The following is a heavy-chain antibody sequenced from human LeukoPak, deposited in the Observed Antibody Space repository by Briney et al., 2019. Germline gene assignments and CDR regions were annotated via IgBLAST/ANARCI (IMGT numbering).Heavy chain of an antibody. J-gene: IGHJ4*02. Sequence: GASVKVSCKASGYTFTGYYMHWVRQAPGQGLEWMGWINPNSGDTNYAQKFQGRVTMTRDTSISTAYMELSRLRSDDTALYYCARGSAGEYSSLDYWGQGTLVTVSS. D-gene: IGHD3-16*01. CDR1: GYTFTGYY. CDR2: INPNSGDT. CDR3: ARGSAGEYSSLDY. V-gene: IGHV1-2*02.